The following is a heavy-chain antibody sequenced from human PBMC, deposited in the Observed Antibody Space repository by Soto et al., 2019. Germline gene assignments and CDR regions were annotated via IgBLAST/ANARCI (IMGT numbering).Heavy chain of an antibody. J-gene: IGHJ6*02. Sequence: SETLSLTCTVSGGSISSGDYYWSWVRQPPGKGLEWIGYIYYSGSTYYNPSLKSRVTISVDTSKNQFSLRLSSVTAADAAVYYCARDSLIVMRLPHNYYYGMDVWGQGTTVTVSS. D-gene: IGHD1-26*01. V-gene: IGHV4-30-4*01. CDR1: GGSISSGDYY. CDR3: ARDSLIVMRLPHNYYYGMDV. CDR2: IYYSGST.